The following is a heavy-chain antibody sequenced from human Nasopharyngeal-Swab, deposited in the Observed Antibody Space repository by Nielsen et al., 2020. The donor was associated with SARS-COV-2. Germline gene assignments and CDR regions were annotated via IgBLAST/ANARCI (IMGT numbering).Heavy chain of an antibody. CDR2: VSSTSTYI. V-gene: IGHV3-21*01. CDR1: GFTFSSYG. J-gene: IGHJ2*01. Sequence: GESLKISCAASGFTFSSYGMNWVRQAPGKGLEWVSSVSSTSTYIYYADSVKGRFTISRDNAENSLYLQMNSLRAEDTAVYYCARDLLSSWRAIGNWYFDLWGRGTLVTVSS. D-gene: IGHD6-13*01. CDR3: ARDLLSSWRAIGNWYFDL.